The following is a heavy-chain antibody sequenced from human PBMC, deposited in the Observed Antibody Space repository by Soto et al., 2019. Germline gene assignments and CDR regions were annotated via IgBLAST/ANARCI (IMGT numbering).Heavy chain of an antibody. Sequence: PDRTLRRSGSASAITYIGSAMSRVSISPSNILEWVSALSGSGGSTYYPASVKGRFTISRDNSKNPLYLQMNSLRAEDTAVYYSAKAVRHVHRQLVYCYYGMGVCRKGTT. CDR1: AITYIGSA. J-gene: IGHJ6*01. CDR3: AKAVRHVHRQLVYCYYGMGV. D-gene: IGHD6-13*01. CDR2: LSGSGGST. V-gene: IGHV3-23*01.